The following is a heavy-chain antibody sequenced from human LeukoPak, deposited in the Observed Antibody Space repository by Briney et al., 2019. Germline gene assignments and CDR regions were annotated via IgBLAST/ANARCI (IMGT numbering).Heavy chain of an antibody. D-gene: IGHD4-11*01. Sequence: PGGSLRLSCAASGFTFSHYGMHWVRQTPGAGLEWVAVIWSDGSDKYYAKSVKGRFTISRDNSKNSLFLQMNILRAEDTAVYYCAKDAQRGFDYSNSLQNWGQGILVTVSS. V-gene: IGHV3-33*06. CDR2: IWSDGSDK. J-gene: IGHJ1*01. CDR3: AKDAQRGFDYSNSLQN. CDR1: GFTFSHYG.